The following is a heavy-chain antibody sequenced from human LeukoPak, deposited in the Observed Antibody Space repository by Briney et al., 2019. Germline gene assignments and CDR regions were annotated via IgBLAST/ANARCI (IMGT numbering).Heavy chain of an antibody. J-gene: IGHJ3*02. V-gene: IGHV3-30-3*01. CDR2: ISYDGSNK. D-gene: IGHD3-22*01. CDR3: ARGYSSGYGGRDAFDI. Sequence: GGSLRLSCAASGFTFSSYAMHWVRQAPGKGLEWVAVISYDGSNKYYADSVKGRFTISRDNSKNTLYLQMNSLRAEDTAVYYYARGYSSGYGGRDAFDIWGQGTMVTVSS. CDR1: GFTFSSYA.